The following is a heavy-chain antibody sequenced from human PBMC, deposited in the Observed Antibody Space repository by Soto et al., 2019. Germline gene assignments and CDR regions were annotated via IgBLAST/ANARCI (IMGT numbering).Heavy chain of an antibody. D-gene: IGHD2-15*01. J-gene: IGHJ5*02. CDR3: AREGVVVVAATLANWFDP. Sequence: SETLSLTCTVSGGSISSGGYYWSWIRQPPGKGLEWIGEINHSGSTNYNPSLKSRVTISVDTSKNQFSLKLSSVTAADTAVYYCAREGVVVVAATLANWFDPWGQGTLVTVSS. V-gene: IGHV4-39*07. CDR1: GGSISSGGYY. CDR2: INHSGST.